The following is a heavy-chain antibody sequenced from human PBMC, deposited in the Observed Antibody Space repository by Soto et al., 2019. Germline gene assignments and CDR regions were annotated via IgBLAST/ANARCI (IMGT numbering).Heavy chain of an antibody. CDR1: GYTFTGYY. CDR2: INPNSGGT. D-gene: IGHD2-2*01. J-gene: IGHJ6*02. CDR3: ARDSKDHTPPALQYYYYGMDV. V-gene: IGHV1-2*04. Sequence: ASVKVSCKASGYTFTGYYMHWVRQAPGQGLEWMGWINPNSGGTNYAQKFQGWVTMTRDTSISTAYMELSRLRSDDTAVYYCARDSKDHTPPALQYYYYGMDVWGQGTTVTVSS.